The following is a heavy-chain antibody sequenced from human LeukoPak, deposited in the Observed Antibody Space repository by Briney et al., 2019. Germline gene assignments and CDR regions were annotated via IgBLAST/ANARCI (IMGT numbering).Heavy chain of an antibody. CDR2: INHSGST. D-gene: IGHD3-22*01. CDR3: ARGPPTDYYDSSGFYYVFDY. J-gene: IGHJ4*02. Sequence: SETLSLTCAVHGGSFSGYYWSWIRQPPGKGLEWIGEINHSGSTNYNPSLKSRVTISVDTSKNQFSLKLSSVTAAHTAVYFCARGPPTDYYDSSGFYYVFDYWGQGTLVTVSS. CDR1: GGSFSGYY. V-gene: IGHV4-34*01.